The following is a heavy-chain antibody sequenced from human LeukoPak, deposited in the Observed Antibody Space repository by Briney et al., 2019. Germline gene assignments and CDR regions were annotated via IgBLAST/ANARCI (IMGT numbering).Heavy chain of an antibody. Sequence: ASVKVSCKASGYTFTGYYMHWVRQAPGQGLEWMGWINPNSGGTNYAQKFQGRVTMTRDTSISTAYMELSRLRSDDTAAYYCARDLCTNGVCYGYFDYWGQGTLVTVSS. CDR1: GYTFTGYY. V-gene: IGHV1-2*02. D-gene: IGHD2-8*01. J-gene: IGHJ4*02. CDR2: INPNSGGT. CDR3: ARDLCTNGVCYGYFDY.